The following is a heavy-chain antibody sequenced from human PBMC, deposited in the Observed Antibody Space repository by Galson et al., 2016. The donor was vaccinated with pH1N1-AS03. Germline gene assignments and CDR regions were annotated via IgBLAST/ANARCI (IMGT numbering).Heavy chain of an antibody. J-gene: IGHJ4*02. CDR1: GGSINSDAYY. V-gene: IGHV4-31*01. D-gene: IGHD6-19*01. CDR2: IFYSEST. Sequence: TLSLTCTVSGGSINSDAYYWSWVRQHPGKGLEWIGYIFYSESTYYNPSLKSLVTISLDTSKNQFSLRLSSVTAADTAVYYCARQVAVAGTFYFDYWGQGTLVTVSS. CDR3: ARQVAVAGTFYFDY.